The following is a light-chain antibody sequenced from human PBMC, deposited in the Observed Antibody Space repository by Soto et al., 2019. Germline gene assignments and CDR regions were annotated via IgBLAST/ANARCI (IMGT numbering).Light chain of an antibody. CDR1: DSNIGFYNF. Sequence: QSALTQPRSVSGSPGQSVTISCTGTDSNIGFYNFVFWYQQHPDKAPHLVIYDVNKRPSGVPDRFSGSKSGNTASLTISGLQADDEADYYCCSYAGTYTYVFGIGTKVTVL. V-gene: IGLV2-11*01. CDR3: CSYAGTYTYV. J-gene: IGLJ1*01. CDR2: DVN.